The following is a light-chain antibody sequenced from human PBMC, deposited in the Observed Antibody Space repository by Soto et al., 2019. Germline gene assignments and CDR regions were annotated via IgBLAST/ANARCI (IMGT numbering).Light chain of an antibody. V-gene: IGLV2-14*01. CDR1: SSYVGGYNY. CDR2: DVS. Sequence: QSARTQPASGSGAPRQAITISCTGTSSYVGGYNYVSWYQQHPGKAPKLIIYDVSNRPSWVSNRFSGSKSGNTASLTISGLQAEDEADYYCSSYTGSSPLDGVFGPGTKVTVL. J-gene: IGLJ1*01. CDR3: SSYTGSSPLDGV.